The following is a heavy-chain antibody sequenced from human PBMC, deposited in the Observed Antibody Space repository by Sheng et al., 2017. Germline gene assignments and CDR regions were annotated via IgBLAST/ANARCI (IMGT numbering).Heavy chain of an antibody. CDR3: ARGREDSTAFDF. V-gene: IGHV3-33*01. J-gene: IGHJ4*02. Sequence: HVQLVESGGGVVQPGRSLRLSCVGSRFTFSNYGLHWVRQAPGKGLEWVAGIWHDGSEKFYGDSVKGRFTISRDNSKNTVYLQMKRLRVDDTAVYFCARGREDSTAFDFWGEGALVSV. CDR2: IWHDGSEK. D-gene: IGHD4-4*01. CDR1: RFTFSNYG.